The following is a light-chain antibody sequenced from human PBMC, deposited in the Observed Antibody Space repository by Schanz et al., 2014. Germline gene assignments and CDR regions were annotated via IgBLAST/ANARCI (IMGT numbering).Light chain of an antibody. CDR3: CSYAGSSTLGV. CDR1: SSDVGGYNY. Sequence: QSALTQPASVSGSPGQSITISCTGTSSDVGGYNYVSWYQQHPGKAPKLMIYDVSNRPSGVPDRFSGSKSGNTASLTISGLQAEDEADYYCCSYAGSSTLGVFGGGTKLTVL. J-gene: IGLJ3*02. CDR2: DVS. V-gene: IGLV2-11*01.